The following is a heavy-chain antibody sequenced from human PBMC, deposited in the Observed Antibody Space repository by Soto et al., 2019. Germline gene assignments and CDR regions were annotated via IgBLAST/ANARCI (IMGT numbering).Heavy chain of an antibody. CDR2: ISHDGSNK. D-gene: IGHD2-15*01. V-gene: IGHV3-30-3*01. CDR3: ARGDREDIAVVIGVRPGEYGVDV. Sequence: PGGSLRLSCAASGFTFRSYAMHWVRQAPGKGLECVAVISHDGSNKFYRDYVKGRFTISRDNSKNTLYLKINSLRYEDTAVYYCARGDREDIAVVIGVRPGEYGVDVWGQGTTVTVSS. J-gene: IGHJ6*02. CDR1: GFTFRSYA.